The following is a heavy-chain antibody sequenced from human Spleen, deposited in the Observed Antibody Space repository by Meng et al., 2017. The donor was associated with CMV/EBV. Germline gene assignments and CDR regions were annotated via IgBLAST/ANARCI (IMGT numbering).Heavy chain of an antibody. J-gene: IGHJ3*01. Sequence: GESLKISCAASGFTFSDHYMDWVRQAPGKGLEWVGRSRNKANSYTTDYAASVKGRFTISRDDSKNSLYLQMNSLRAEDTAVYYCARALPIVGFQKPAESAFDVWGQGTMVTVSS. CDR2: SRNKANSYTT. V-gene: IGHV3-72*01. D-gene: IGHD1-26*01. CDR1: GFTFSDHY. CDR3: ARALPIVGFQKPAESAFDV.